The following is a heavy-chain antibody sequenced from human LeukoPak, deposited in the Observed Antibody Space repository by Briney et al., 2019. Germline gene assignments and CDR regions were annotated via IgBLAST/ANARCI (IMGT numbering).Heavy chain of an antibody. CDR1: GFTFSTYG. CDR3: AKDFAFNSYMDV. J-gene: IGHJ6*03. CDR2: IGYDGSNK. V-gene: IGHV3-30*02. Sequence: GGSLRLSCAASGFTFSTYGMHWVRQAPGKGLVWVSFIGYDGSNKYYADCAKGRFTISRDNSKNTLYLQMNSLRAEDMAVYYCAKDFAFNSYMDVWGKGTTVTISS. D-gene: IGHD2/OR15-2a*01.